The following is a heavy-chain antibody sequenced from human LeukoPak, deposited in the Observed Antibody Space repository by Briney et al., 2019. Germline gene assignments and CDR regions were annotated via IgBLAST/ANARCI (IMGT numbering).Heavy chain of an antibody. CDR3: ARVRGYYYDSSGYCDY. J-gene: IGHJ4*02. CDR2: IYTSGST. V-gene: IGHV4-61*02. Sequence: SETLSLTCTVSGGSISSGSYYWSWIRQPAGKGLEWIGRIYTSGSTNYNPSLKSRVTISVDTSKNQFSLKLSSVTAADTAVYYCARVRGYYYDSSGYCDYWGQGTLVTVSS. D-gene: IGHD3-22*01. CDR1: GGSISSGSYY.